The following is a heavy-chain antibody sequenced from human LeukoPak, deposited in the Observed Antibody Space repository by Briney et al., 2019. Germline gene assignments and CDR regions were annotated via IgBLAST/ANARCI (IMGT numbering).Heavy chain of an antibody. J-gene: IGHJ4*02. CDR2: ISSSSSYI. V-gene: IGHV3-21*01. Sequence: PGGSLRLSCAASGFTFSSYSMNWVRQAPGKGLEWVSSISSSSSYIYYADSVKGRLTISRDNAKNSLYLQMNSLRAEDTAVYYCARDSENRDYGDPSFDYWGQGTLVTVSS. CDR1: GFTFSSYS. CDR3: ARDSENRDYGDPSFDY. D-gene: IGHD4-17*01.